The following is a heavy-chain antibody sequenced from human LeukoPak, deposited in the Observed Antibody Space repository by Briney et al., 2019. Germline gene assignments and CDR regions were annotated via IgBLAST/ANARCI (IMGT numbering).Heavy chain of an antibody. CDR1: GFTFSSYE. J-gene: IGHJ4*02. V-gene: IGHV3-48*03. CDR3: ARDPRIVGSRGTFDY. D-gene: IGHD1-26*01. Sequence: GGSLRLSCAASGFTFSSYEMNWVRQAPGKGLEWVSYISSSGSTIYYADSVKGRFTIFRDNAKNSLYLQMNSLRAEDTAVYYCARDPRIVGSRGTFDYWGQGTLVTVSS. CDR2: ISSSGSTI.